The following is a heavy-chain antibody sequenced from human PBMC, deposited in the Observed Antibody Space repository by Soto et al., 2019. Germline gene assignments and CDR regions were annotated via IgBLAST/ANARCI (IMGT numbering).Heavy chain of an antibody. CDR3: ARDSCSTTTCYGDY. CDR2: ISGSGITT. Sequence: EVQLLESGGGLVQPGGSLRLSCAASGFTFSSYAMTWVRQAPGKGLEWVSVISGSGITTDYADSVRGRFTISRDNSRNTLYLQMNSLRAEDTAIYYWARDSCSTTTCYGDYWGQGTLVTVSS. V-gene: IGHV3-23*01. CDR1: GFTFSSYA. D-gene: IGHD2-2*01. J-gene: IGHJ4*02.